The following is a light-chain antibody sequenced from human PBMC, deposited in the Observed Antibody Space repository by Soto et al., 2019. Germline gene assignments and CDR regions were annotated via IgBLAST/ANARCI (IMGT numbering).Light chain of an antibody. Sequence: EIVLTQSPGTLSLSPGERATLSCRASQSVSSSYLAWYQQKPGQAPRLLIYGASSRATGIPDRFSGSGSGTDFTLTISRLEPEDLALYYCQQYGSSITFGQGTRLEIK. CDR3: QQYGSSIT. V-gene: IGKV3-20*01. CDR1: QSVSSSY. CDR2: GAS. J-gene: IGKJ5*01.